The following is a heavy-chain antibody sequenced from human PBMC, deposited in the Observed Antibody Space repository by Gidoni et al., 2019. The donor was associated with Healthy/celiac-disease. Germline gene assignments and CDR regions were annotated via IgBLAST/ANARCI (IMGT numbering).Heavy chain of an antibody. Sequence: QVQLVQSGAEVNTPGASVKVSCKASGSTFTGYYMHWGRPAPGQGLEGMGWIKPKSGGTNYAKKFQGRVTMTRDTSISTAYMELSRLRSDDTAVYYCARGRTYCTNGVCSDLGGWFDPWGQGTLVTVSS. J-gene: IGHJ5*02. V-gene: IGHV1-2*02. D-gene: IGHD2-8*01. CDR2: IKPKSGGT. CDR3: ARGRTYCTNGVCSDLGGWFDP. CDR1: GSTFTGYY.